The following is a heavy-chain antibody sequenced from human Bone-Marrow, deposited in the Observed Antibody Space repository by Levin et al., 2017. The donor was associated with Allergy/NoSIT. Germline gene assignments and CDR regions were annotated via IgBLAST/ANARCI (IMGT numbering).Heavy chain of an antibody. J-gene: IGHJ4*02. CDR3: ARRAGGGATVTTMHFDY. Sequence: SETLSLTCTVSGGSISSGDYYWSWIRQPPGKGLEWIGYIYYSGSTYYNPSLKSRVTISVDTSKNQFSLKLSSVTAADTAVYYCARRAGGGATVTTMHFDYWGQGTLVTVSS. CDR2: IYYSGST. CDR1: GGSISSGDYY. V-gene: IGHV4-30-4*01. D-gene: IGHD4-17*01.